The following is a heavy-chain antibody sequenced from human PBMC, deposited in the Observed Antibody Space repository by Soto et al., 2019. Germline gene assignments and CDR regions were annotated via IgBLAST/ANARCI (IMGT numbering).Heavy chain of an antibody. CDR1: EFTFSSYE. J-gene: IGHJ4*02. V-gene: IGHV3-48*03. Sequence: GSLRLSCVASEFTFSSYEMNWVRQSPGKGLEWVSYISSSGTTIYYTDSVKGRFTISRDNAKKSLYLQMNSLRAEDTAVYYCVRFGGAAAGPGDYWGQGTLVTVYS. CDR2: ISSSGTTI. D-gene: IGHD6-13*01. CDR3: VRFGGAAAGPGDY.